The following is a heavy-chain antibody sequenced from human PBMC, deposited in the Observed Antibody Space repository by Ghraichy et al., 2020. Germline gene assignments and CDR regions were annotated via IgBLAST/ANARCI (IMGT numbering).Heavy chain of an antibody. D-gene: IGHD4-17*01. J-gene: IGHJ4*02. Sequence: GPTLVKPTQTLTLTCTFSGFSLSTSGVGVGWIRQPPGKALEWLALIYWDDDKRYSPSLKSRLTITKDTSKNQVVLTMTNMDPVDTATYYCALQLPDTHIDYGDFWGYFDYWGQGTLVTVAS. CDR2: IYWDDDK. V-gene: IGHV2-5*02. CDR3: ALQLPDTHIDYGDFWGYFDY. CDR1: GFSLSTSGVG.